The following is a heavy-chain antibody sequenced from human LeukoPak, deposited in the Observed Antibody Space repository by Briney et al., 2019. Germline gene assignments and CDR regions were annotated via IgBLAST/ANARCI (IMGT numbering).Heavy chain of an antibody. J-gene: IGHJ4*02. D-gene: IGHD6-19*01. V-gene: IGHV3-64*01. CDR2: ISSNGGST. Sequence: GGSLRLSCAASGFTFSSYAMHWVRQAPGKGLEYVSAISSNGGSTYYANSVKGGFTISRDNSKNTLYLQMGSLRAEDMAVYYCARGRPYSSGWPPNPFDYWGQGTLVTVSS. CDR1: GFTFSSYA. CDR3: ARGRPYSSGWPPNPFDY.